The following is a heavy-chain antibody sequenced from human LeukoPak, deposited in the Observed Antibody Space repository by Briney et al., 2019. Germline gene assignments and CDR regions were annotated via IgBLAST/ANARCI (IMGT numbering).Heavy chain of an antibody. V-gene: IGHV1-2*02. CDR2: INPNSGGT. D-gene: IGHD3-10*01. J-gene: IGHJ4*02. Sequence: ASVKVSCKASGYTFTGYYIHWVRQAPGQGLEWMGWINPNSGGTNYAQKFKGRVTMTRDTSISTAYMELSRLRSDDTAVYYCAKTAELWFGESDCYFDYWGQGTLVTVSS. CDR3: AKTAELWFGESDCYFDY. CDR1: GYTFTGYY.